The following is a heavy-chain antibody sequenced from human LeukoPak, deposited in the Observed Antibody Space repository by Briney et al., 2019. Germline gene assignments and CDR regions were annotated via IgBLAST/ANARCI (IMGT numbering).Heavy chain of an antibody. CDR3: ARGMFAFDI. J-gene: IGHJ3*02. CDR2: MYYSGST. V-gene: IGHV4-59*02. D-gene: IGHD3-10*02. Sequence: SETLSLTCTVSGDSVSLYYWSWIRQPPGKELEWIGNMYYSGSTTYNPSLKSRITLSVDTSKNQFSLKLSSVTAADTAVYYCARGMFAFDIWGQGTMVTVSS. CDR1: GDSVSLYY.